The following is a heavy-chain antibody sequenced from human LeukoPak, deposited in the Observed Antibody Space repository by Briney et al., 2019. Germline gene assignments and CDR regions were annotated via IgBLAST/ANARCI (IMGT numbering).Heavy chain of an antibody. V-gene: IGHV4-39*01. CDR2: IYYSGST. CDR1: GGSISSSSYS. CDR3: ASTYGSGSYYFDY. D-gene: IGHD3-10*01. Sequence: PSETLSLTCTVSGGSISSSSYSWGWIRQPPGKGLEWIGSIYYSGSTYYNPSLKSRITISVDTSKNQFSLKLSSVTAADTAVYYCASTYGSGSYYFDYWGQGTLVTVSS. J-gene: IGHJ4*02.